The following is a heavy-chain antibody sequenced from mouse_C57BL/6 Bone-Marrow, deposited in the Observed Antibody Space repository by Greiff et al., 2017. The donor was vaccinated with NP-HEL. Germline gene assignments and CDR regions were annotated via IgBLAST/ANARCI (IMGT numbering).Heavy chain of an antibody. CDR2: IDPSDSYT. V-gene: IGHV1-69*01. D-gene: IGHD1-1*01. CDR3: AGYYGTPFAY. Sequence: QVQLQQPGAELVMPGASVKLSCKASGYTFTSYWMPWVKQRPGQGLEWIGEIDPSDSYTNYNQKFKGKSTLTVDKSSSTAYMQLSSLTSEDSAVYYCAGYYGTPFAYWGKGTLVTVSA. J-gene: IGHJ3*01. CDR1: GYTFTSYW.